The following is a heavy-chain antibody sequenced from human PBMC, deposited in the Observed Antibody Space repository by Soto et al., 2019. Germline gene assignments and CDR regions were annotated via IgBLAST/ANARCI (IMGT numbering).Heavy chain of an antibody. J-gene: IGHJ6*03. CDR2: IYYSGST. D-gene: IGHD3-10*01. V-gene: IGHV4-59*01. CDR1: GGSISSYY. Sequence: SETLSLTYTVSGGSISSYYWSWIRQPPGKGLEWIGYIYYSGSTNYNPSLKSRVTISVDTSKNQFSLKLSSVTAADTAVYYCARVNTMVRGAAGGVYYYYYMDVWGKGTTVTVSS. CDR3: ARVNTMVRGAAGGVYYYYYMDV.